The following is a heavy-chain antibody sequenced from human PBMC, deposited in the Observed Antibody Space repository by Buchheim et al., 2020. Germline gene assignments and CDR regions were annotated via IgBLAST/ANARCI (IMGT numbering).Heavy chain of an antibody. J-gene: IGHJ4*02. Sequence: VQLVESGGGLVQPGGSLRLSCAASGFTFSSYSMSWVRQAPGKGLEWVANIKQDGSEKYYVDSVKGRFTISRDNAKNSLYLQMNSLKDEDTAVYYCASGDLRGGWSHFDHWGQGIL. V-gene: IGHV3-7*03. CDR2: IKQDGSEK. D-gene: IGHD6-19*01. CDR1: GFTFSSYS. CDR3: ASGDLRGGWSHFDH.